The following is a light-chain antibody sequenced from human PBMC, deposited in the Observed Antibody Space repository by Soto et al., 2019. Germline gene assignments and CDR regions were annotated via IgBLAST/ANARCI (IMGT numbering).Light chain of an antibody. CDR1: SSDVGGYSY. J-gene: IGLJ1*01. Sequence: QSALTQPPSASGSPGQSVTISCTGTSSDVGGYSYVSWYQHHPGKAPKLMMYEVTKRPSGVPDRFSGSKSGNTASLTVSGLQAEDEADYYCSSYAGSNNYVFGPGTKLTVL. V-gene: IGLV2-8*01. CDR2: EVT. CDR3: SSYAGSNNYV.